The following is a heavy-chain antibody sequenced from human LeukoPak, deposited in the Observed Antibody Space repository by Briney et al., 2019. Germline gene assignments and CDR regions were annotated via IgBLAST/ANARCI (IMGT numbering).Heavy chain of an antibody. J-gene: IGHJ4*02. V-gene: IGHV3-21*01. CDR1: GFTFSSYA. CDR2: ISTSSGHI. CDR3: APDTIFGAY. Sequence: GGSLRLSCAASGFTFSSYAMSWVRQAPGKGLEWVSSISTSSGHIYYADSVKGRFTISRDNAKNSLYLQMNSLRAEDTAVYYCAPDTIFGAYWGQGTLVTVSS. D-gene: IGHD3-3*01.